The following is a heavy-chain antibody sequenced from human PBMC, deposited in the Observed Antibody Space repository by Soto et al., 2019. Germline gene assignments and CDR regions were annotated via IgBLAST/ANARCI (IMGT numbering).Heavy chain of an antibody. V-gene: IGHV4-31*03. CDR2: IYYSGST. CDR1: GGSISSGGYY. CDR3: AGTFYGDYVSYFDY. D-gene: IGHD4-17*01. J-gene: IGHJ4*02. Sequence: SETLSLTCTVSGGSISSGGYYWSWIRQHPGKGLEWIGYIYYSGSTYYNPSLKSRVTISVDTSKNQFSLKLSSVTAADTAVYYCAGTFYGDYVSYFDYWGQGTLVTVSS.